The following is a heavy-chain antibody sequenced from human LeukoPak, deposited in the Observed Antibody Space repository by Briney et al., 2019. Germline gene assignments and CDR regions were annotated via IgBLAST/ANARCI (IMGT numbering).Heavy chain of an antibody. CDR1: GFTFSIYS. Sequence: GGSLRLSCAASGFTFSIYSMNWVRQAPGKGLEWVSYINSVGSSIYYADSVKGRFTISRDNAKNSLYLQMNSLRVEDTAVYYCAKEGASTGWTFGAYWGQGTLVTVSS. CDR3: AKEGASTGWTFGAY. D-gene: IGHD6-19*01. CDR2: INSVGSSI. J-gene: IGHJ4*02. V-gene: IGHV3-48*01.